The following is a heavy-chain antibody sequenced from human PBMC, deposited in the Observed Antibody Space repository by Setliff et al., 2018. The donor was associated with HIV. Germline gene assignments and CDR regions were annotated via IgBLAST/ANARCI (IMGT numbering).Heavy chain of an antibody. J-gene: IGHJ4*02. CDR3: ARSDYVWGSYPDKLDY. D-gene: IGHD3-16*01. CDR2: INPNSGGT. CDR1: GYTFAGYY. V-gene: IGHV1-2*02. Sequence: EASVKVSCKASGYTFAGYYIHWVRQAPGQGLEWMGWINPNSGGTDSARKFQGRVTMTRDTSISTAYMELSRMRSDDTAVYYCARSDYVWGSYPDKLDYWGQGTLVTVSS.